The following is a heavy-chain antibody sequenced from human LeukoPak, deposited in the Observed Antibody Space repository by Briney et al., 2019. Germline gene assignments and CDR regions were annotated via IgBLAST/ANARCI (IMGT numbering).Heavy chain of an antibody. V-gene: IGHV3-48*01. Sequence: GGTLRLSCAASGFTFSSYSMNWVRQAPGKGLEWVSYISSSSSTIYYADSVKGRFTISRDNAKNSLYLQMNSLRAEDTAVYYCARADSSGYYHPINWGQGTLVTVSS. CDR2: ISSSSSTI. CDR1: GFTFSSYS. D-gene: IGHD3-22*01. J-gene: IGHJ4*02. CDR3: ARADSSGYYHPIN.